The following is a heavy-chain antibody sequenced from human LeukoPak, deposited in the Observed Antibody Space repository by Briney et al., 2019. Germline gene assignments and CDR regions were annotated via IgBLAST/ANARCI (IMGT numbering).Heavy chain of an antibody. CDR3: ARAAYCSSTSCYQYYFDY. CDR1: GDSVSSNSAA. Sequence: SQTLSLICAISGDSVSSNSAAWNWIRQSPSRGLEWLGGTYYRSKWYNDYAVSVKSRITINPDTSKNQFSLQLNSVTPEDTAVYYCARAAYCSSTSCYQYYFDYWGQGTLVTVSS. CDR2: TYYRSKWYN. V-gene: IGHV6-1*01. D-gene: IGHD2-2*01. J-gene: IGHJ4*02.